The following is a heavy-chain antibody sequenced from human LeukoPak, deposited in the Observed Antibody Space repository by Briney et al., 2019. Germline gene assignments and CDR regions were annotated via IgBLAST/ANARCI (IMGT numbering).Heavy chain of an antibody. Sequence: GGSLRLSCATSGFTFSSYWMSWVRQAPGEGLEWVASIKQDGSDQYYVDSVEGRFVISRDNAKNSLYLQMNSLRAEDTAVYYCARDSITMVRGVIGYWGQGTLVTVSS. CDR2: IKQDGSDQ. D-gene: IGHD3-10*01. J-gene: IGHJ4*02. V-gene: IGHV3-7*01. CDR1: GFTFSSYW. CDR3: ARDSITMVRGVIGY.